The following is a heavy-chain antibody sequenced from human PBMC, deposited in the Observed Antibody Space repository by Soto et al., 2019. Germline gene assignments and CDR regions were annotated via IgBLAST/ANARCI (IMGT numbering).Heavy chain of an antibody. J-gene: IGHJ4*02. CDR3: ARDSDTAMALYYFDY. V-gene: IGHV3-21*01. Sequence: EVQLVESGGGLVKPGGSLRLSCAASGFTFSSYSMNWVRQAPGKGLEWVSYISSSSSYIYYADSVKGRFTISRDNAKNSLYLQMNSLRAEDTAVYYCARDSDTAMALYYFDYWGQGTLVTVSS. CDR1: GFTFSSYS. CDR2: ISSSSSYI. D-gene: IGHD5-18*01.